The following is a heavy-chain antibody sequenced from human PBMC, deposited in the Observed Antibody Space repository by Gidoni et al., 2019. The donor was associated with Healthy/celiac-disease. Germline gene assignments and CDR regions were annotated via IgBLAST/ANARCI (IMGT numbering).Heavy chain of an antibody. Sequence: EVQLVESGGGLVQPGGSLRLSCAASGFTFSSYWLSWVRQAPGKGLEWVANIKQDGSEKYYVDSVKGRFTISRDNAKNSLYLQMNSLRAEDTAVYYCATTPPYNWNYGRENNREYYFDYWGQGTLVTVSS. D-gene: IGHD1-7*01. CDR2: IKQDGSEK. CDR1: GFTFSSYW. CDR3: ATTPPYNWNYGRENNREYYFDY. V-gene: IGHV3-7*03. J-gene: IGHJ4*02.